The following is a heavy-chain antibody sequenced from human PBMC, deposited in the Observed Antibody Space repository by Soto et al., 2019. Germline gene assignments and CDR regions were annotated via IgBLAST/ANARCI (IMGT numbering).Heavy chain of an antibody. CDR3: AKDQGFLEWLNWFDP. V-gene: IGHV3-23*01. J-gene: IGHJ5*02. CDR1: GFTFSSYA. D-gene: IGHD3-3*01. Sequence: PGGSLRLSCAASGFTFSSYAMSWVRQAPGKGLEWVSAISGSGGSTYYADSVKGRFTISRDNSKNTLYLQMNSLRAEDTAVYYCAKDQGFLEWLNWFDPWGQGTLVTVSS. CDR2: ISGSGGST.